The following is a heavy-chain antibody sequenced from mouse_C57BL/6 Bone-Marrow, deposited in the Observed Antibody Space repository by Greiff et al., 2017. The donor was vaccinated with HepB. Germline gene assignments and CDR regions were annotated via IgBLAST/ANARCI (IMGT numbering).Heavy chain of an antibody. Sequence: QVQLKQPGAELVKPGASVKMSCKASGYTFTSYWITWVKQRPGQGLEWIGDIYPGSGSTNYNEKFKSKATLTVDTSSSTAYMQLSSLTSEDSAVYDCARRLIYPYAMDYWGQGTSVTVSS. J-gene: IGHJ4*01. CDR3: ARRLIYPYAMDY. CDR2: IYPGSGST. V-gene: IGHV1-55*01. CDR1: GYTFTSYW. D-gene: IGHD2-1*01.